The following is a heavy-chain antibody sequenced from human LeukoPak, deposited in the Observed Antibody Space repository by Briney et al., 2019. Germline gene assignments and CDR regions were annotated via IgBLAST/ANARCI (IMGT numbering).Heavy chain of an antibody. D-gene: IGHD3-9*01. CDR1: GGSISSSSYS. CDR2: IYYSGST. V-gene: IGHV4-39*01. Sequence: SETLSLTCTVSGGSISSSSYSWGWIRQPPGKGLEWIGSIYYSGSTYYNPSPKSRVTISVDTSKNQFSLKLSSVTAADTAVYYCARHGHYDILTGYDFDYWGQGTLVTVSS. J-gene: IGHJ4*02. CDR3: ARHGHYDILTGYDFDY.